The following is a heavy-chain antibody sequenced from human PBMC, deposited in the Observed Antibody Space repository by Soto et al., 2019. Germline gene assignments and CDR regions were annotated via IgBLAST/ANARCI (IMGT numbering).Heavy chain of an antibody. D-gene: IGHD2-15*01. CDR3: ARSCSGGSCYPYYYYGMDV. Sequence: PXESLKISCKGSGYSLTSYWISWVGQMPGKGLEWMGRIDPSDSYTNYSPSFQGHVTISADKSISTAYLQWSSLKASDTAMYYCARSCSGGSCYPYYYYGMDVWGQGTTVTVS. CDR1: GYSLTSYW. V-gene: IGHV5-10-1*01. J-gene: IGHJ6*02. CDR2: IDPSDSYT.